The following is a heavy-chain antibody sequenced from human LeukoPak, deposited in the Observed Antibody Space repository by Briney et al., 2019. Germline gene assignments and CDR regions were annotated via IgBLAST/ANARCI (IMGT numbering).Heavy chain of an antibody. CDR2: IKSKTDGGTT. J-gene: IGHJ4*02. D-gene: IGHD2-21*02. V-gene: IGHV3-15*01. CDR1: GFTFSNAW. CDR3: TTDHIVVVTAIDDY. Sequence: GGSLRLSCAASGFTFSNAWMSWVRQAPGKGLEWVGRIKSKTDGGTTDYAAPVKGRFTISRDDSKNTLYLQMSSLKTEDTAVYYCTTDHIVVVTAIDDYWGQGTLVTVSS.